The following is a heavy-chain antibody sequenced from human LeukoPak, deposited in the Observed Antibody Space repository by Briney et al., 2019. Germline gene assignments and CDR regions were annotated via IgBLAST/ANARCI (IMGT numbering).Heavy chain of an antibody. D-gene: IGHD2-2*01. CDR1: GFTFDDYA. CDR2: ISGDGGST. Sequence: GGSLRLSCAASGFTFDDYAMHWVRQAPGKGLEWVALISGDGGSTYYADSVRGRFTISRDNSKNTLYLQMNSLRAEDTAVYYCAKDYCSSTSYYYYYYYMDVWGKGSTVTVSS. CDR3: AKDYCSSTSYYYYYYYMDV. J-gene: IGHJ6*03. V-gene: IGHV3-43*02.